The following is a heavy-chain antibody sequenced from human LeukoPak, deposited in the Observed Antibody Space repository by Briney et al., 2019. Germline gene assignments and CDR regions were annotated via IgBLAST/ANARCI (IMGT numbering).Heavy chain of an antibody. CDR3: ARQRDYYDSSGYDYLDY. CDR2: IYHSGST. Sequence: SETLSLTCAASGGSISSSNWWSWVRRPPGKGLEWIGEIYHSGSTNYNPSLKSRVTISVDTSKNQFSLKLSSVTAADTAVYYCARQRDYYDSSGYDYLDYWGQGTLVTVSS. J-gene: IGHJ4*02. CDR1: GGSISSSNW. V-gene: IGHV4-4*02. D-gene: IGHD3-22*01.